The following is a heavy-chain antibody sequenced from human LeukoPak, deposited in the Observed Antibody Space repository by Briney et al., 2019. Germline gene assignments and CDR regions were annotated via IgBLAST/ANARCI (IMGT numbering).Heavy chain of an antibody. D-gene: IGHD2-8*01. J-gene: IGHJ4*02. CDR2: IIPILGIA. Sequence: SVKVSCKASGGTFSSYAISWVRQAPGQGLEWMGRIIPILGIANYAQKFQGRVTITADKSTSTAYMELSSLRSEDTAVYYCAAPSGCTNGVCYDSWCDYWGQGTLVTVSS. V-gene: IGHV1-69*04. CDR3: AAPSGCTNGVCYDSWCDY. CDR1: GGTFSSYA.